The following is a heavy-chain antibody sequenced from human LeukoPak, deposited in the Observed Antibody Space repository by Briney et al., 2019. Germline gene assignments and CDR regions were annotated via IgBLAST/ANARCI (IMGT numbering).Heavy chain of an antibody. CDR2: IIPIFGTA. V-gene: IGHV1-69*06. CDR1: GGTFSSYA. Sequence: GASVKVSCKASGGTFSSYAISWVRQAPGQGLEWMGGIIPIFGTANYAQKFQGRVTITADKSTSTAYMELSSLRSEDTAVYYCAREGPLYCSSTSCYGYYYGMDVWGQGTTVTVSS. CDR3: AREGPLYCSSTSCYGYYYGMDV. D-gene: IGHD2-2*01. J-gene: IGHJ6*02.